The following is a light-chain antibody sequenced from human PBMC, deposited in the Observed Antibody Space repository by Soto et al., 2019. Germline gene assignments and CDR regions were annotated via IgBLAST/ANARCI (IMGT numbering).Light chain of an antibody. V-gene: IGLV1-44*01. Sequence: QSVLTQPPSASGTPGQRVTISCSGSSSNIGSNTVNWYQQLPGTAPKLVIYNDNQRPSGVPDRFSGSKSGTSASLAISGLQSEDEADYYCAAWDDNLNGPSWVFGGGTQLTVL. CDR3: AAWDDNLNGPSWV. CDR1: SSNIGSNT. CDR2: NDN. J-gene: IGLJ3*02.